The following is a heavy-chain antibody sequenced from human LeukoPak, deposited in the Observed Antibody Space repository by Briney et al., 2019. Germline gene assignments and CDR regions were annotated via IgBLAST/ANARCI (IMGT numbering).Heavy chain of an antibody. Sequence: PSETLSLTCTVSGGSISSSSYYWGWIRQPPGKGLEWIGSIYYSGSTYYNPSLKSRVTISVDTSKNQFSLKLSSVTAADTAVYFCARSPGGEFVLVVGATRLFDYWGQGTLVTVCS. CDR3: ARSPGGEFVLVVGATRLFDY. CDR1: GGSISSSSYY. CDR2: IYYSGST. V-gene: IGHV4-39*01. D-gene: IGHD2-15*01. J-gene: IGHJ4*02.